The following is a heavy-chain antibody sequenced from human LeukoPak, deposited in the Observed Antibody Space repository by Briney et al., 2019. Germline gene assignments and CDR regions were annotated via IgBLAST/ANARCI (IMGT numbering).Heavy chain of an antibody. J-gene: IGHJ3*02. D-gene: IGHD2-21*02. CDR2: IYYSGST. V-gene: IGHV4-39*01. CDR1: GGSISGSSYY. Sequence: SETLSLTCTVSGGSISGSSYYWGWIRQPPGKGLEWIGSIYYSGSTYYNPSLKSRVTISVDTSKNQFSLKLSSVTAADTAVYYCARQHIVVVTAIPTFDIWGQGTMVTVSS. CDR3: ARQHIVVVTAIPTFDI.